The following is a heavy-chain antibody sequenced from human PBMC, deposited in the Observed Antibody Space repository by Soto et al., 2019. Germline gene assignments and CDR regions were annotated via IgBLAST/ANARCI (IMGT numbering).Heavy chain of an antibody. V-gene: IGHV1-46*01. J-gene: IGHJ4*02. CDR1: GYTFTNYY. CDR2: INPNVGST. Sequence: ASVKVSCKTSGYTFTNYYMHWVRQAPGQGPEWMGIINPNVGSTAYAQRFQGRFSTTRDTSTSTVYMELSRLRPEDTAVYYCVRDYDILTAYQYYFDYWGQGTLVTVSS. CDR3: VRDYDILTAYQYYFDY. D-gene: IGHD3-9*01.